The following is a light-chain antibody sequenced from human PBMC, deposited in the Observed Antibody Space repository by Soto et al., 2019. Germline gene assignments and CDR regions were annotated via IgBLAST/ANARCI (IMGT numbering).Light chain of an antibody. J-gene: IGKJ5*01. CDR2: DAS. CDR3: QQYNNWPIT. Sequence: EIVLTQSPATLSLSPGERATLSCRASQSVSSYLAWYQQRPGQAPRLLIYDASNRATGVPARFSGSGSGTEFTLTISSLQSEDFEIYYCQQYNNWPITFGQGTRLEI. V-gene: IGKV3-11*01. CDR1: QSVSSY.